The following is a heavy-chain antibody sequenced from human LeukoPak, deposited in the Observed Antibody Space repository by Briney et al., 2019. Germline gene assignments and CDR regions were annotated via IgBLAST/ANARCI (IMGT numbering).Heavy chain of an antibody. J-gene: IGHJ3*02. V-gene: IGHV3-43*01. CDR1: GFTFDDYT. Sequence: PGGSLRLSCAASGFTFDDYTMYWVRQAPGKGLEWVSLISWDGGSTYYADSVKGRFTISRDNSKNSLYLQMNSLRTEDTALYYCAKDRGRWLQFDAFDIWGQGTMVTVSS. D-gene: IGHD5-24*01. CDR3: AKDRGRWLQFDAFDI. CDR2: ISWDGGST.